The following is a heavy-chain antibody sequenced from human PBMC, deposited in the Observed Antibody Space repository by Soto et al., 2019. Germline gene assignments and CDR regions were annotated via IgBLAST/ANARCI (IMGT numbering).Heavy chain of an antibody. CDR1: GFTFSSYA. D-gene: IGHD3-3*01. J-gene: IGHJ4*01. V-gene: IGHV3-30-3*01. CDR3: ARGASDFWGAYPEIHFFDY. CDR2: ISYDGSNN. Sequence: GGSLRLSCAASGFTFSSYAMHWVRQAPGKGLEWVAVISYDGSNNYYADSVKGRFTISRDNSKNTLYLQMNNLRADDTAVYYCARGASDFWGAYPEIHFFDYWGHGTLVTVSS.